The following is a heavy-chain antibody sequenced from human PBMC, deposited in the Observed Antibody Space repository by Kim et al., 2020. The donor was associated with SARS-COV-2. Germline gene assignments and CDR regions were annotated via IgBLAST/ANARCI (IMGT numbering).Heavy chain of an antibody. J-gene: IGHJ4*02. CDR3: ARDRVQYCGGDCPTAFDS. CDR2: IAYGSHYI. CDR1: GFNFRAYY. D-gene: IGHD2-21*02. V-gene: IGHV3-11*06. Sequence: GGSLRLSCAASGFNFRAYYMTWIRQAPGRGLEYIADIAYGSHYIHYADSVRGRFTISRDNAENSLYLDMSNLKAEDTAVYYCARDRVQYCGGDCPTAFDSGGQGTLVIVSS.